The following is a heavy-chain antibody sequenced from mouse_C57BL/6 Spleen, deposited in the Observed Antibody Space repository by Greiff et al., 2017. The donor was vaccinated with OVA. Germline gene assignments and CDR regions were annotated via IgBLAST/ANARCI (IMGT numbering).Heavy chain of an antibody. V-gene: IGHV1-72*01. CDR3: ARYDYGYYYAMDY. CDR2: IDPNSGGT. Sequence: QSCKASGYTFTSYWMHWVKQRPGRGLEWIGRIDPNSGGTKYNEKFKSKATLTVDKPSSTAYMQLSSLTSEDSAVYYCARYDYGYYYAMDYWGQGTSVTVSS. J-gene: IGHJ4*01. CDR1: GYTFTSYW. D-gene: IGHD1-1*01.